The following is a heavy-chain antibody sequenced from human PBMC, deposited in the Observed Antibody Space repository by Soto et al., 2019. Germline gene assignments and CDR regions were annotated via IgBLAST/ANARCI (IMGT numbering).Heavy chain of an antibody. CDR2: INHSGST. J-gene: IGHJ6*02. CDR3: ARGLRFLEWSNIYYYGMDV. CDR1: GGSFSGYY. D-gene: IGHD3-3*01. V-gene: IGHV4-34*01. Sequence: LSAPLSLTCAFYGGSFSGYYWNWIRQPPGKGLEWIGEINHSGSTNYNPSLKSRVTISVDTSKNQFSLRLSSVIAADTAVYYCARGLRFLEWSNIYYYGMDVWGQGTTVTVSS.